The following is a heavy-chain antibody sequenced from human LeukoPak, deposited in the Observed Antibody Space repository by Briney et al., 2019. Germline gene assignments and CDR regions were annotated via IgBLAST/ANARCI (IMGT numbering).Heavy chain of an antibody. CDR1: GDSVSSNSAA. CDR2: TYYRSKWYN. J-gene: IGHJ4*02. V-gene: IGHV6-1*01. D-gene: IGHD1-26*01. Sequence: QTLSLTCAISGDSVSSNSAAWNWIRQSPSRGLEWLGRTYYRSKWYNVYAVSVKSRVTINPDTSKNQFSLQLNSVSLEDTAVYYCARDLVGIRLYYFDYWGQGILVTVSS. CDR3: ARDLVGIRLYYFDY.